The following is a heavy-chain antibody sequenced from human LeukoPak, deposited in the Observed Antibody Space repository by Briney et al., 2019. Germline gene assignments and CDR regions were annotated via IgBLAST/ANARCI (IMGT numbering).Heavy chain of an antibody. CDR3: ARDRGGCSSTSCYAMDV. CDR1: GVTFSSCG. V-gene: IGHV3-30*02. D-gene: IGHD2-2*01. Sequence: GGSLRLSCAASGVTFSSCGMHWVRQAPGKGLEWVAFIRYDGSNKYYADSVKGRFTISGDNSKNTLYLQMNSLRAEDTAVYYCARDRGGCSSTSCYAMDVWGKGTTVTVSS. J-gene: IGHJ6*03. CDR2: IRYDGSNK.